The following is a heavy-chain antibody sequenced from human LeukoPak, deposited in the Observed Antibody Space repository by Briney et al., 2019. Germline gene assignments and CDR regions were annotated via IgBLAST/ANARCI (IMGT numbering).Heavy chain of an antibody. CDR3: AKDHNGRCEFFYDSSGCNDFDY. CDR2: ISASGDST. J-gene: IGHJ4*02. Sequence: PGGSLRLSCAASGFTFSNYAINWVRQAPGKGLEWVSAISASGDSTYYADSVKGRFTISRDSSKNTLYLQMNSLRVEDTAVYYCAKDHNGRCEFFYDSSGCNDFDYWGQGTLVTVSS. D-gene: IGHD3-22*01. V-gene: IGHV3-23*01. CDR1: GFTFSNYA.